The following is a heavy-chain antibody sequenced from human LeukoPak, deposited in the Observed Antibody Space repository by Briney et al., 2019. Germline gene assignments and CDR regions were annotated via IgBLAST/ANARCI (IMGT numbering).Heavy chain of an antibody. Sequence: PSETLSLTCAVSGGSISSSNWWSWVRQPPGKGLEWIGYIYYSGSTNYNPSLKSRVTISVDTSKNQFSLKLSSVTAADTAVYYCARGGGDGYNLYYFDYWGQGTLVTVSS. CDR2: IYYSGST. V-gene: IGHV4-4*02. CDR1: GGSISSSNW. J-gene: IGHJ4*02. CDR3: ARGGGDGYNLYYFDY. D-gene: IGHD5-24*01.